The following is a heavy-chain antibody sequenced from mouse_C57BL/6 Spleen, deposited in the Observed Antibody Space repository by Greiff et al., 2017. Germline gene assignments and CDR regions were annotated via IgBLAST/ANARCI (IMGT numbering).Heavy chain of an antibody. V-gene: IGHV1-81*01. CDR2: IYPRSGNT. Sequence: QVQLQQSGAELARPGASVKLSCKASGYTFTSYGISWVKQRTGQGLEWIGEIYPRSGNTYYNEKFKGKATLTADKSSSTAYMELRSLTSEDSAVYFCASNWDVSNYFDYWGQGTTLTVSA. J-gene: IGHJ2*01. CDR3: ASNWDVSNYFDY. CDR1: GYTFTSYG. D-gene: IGHD4-1*01.